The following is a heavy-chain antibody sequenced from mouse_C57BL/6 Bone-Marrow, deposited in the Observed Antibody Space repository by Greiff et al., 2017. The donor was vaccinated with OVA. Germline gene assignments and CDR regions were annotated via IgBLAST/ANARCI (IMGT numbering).Heavy chain of an antibody. CDR3: SLLWYGSSYNAMDY. CDR2: IWTGGGT. CDR1: GFSLTSYA. J-gene: IGHJ4*01. Sequence: VKLVESGPGLVAPSQSLSITCTVSGFSLTSYAISWVRQPPGKGLAWLGVIWTGGGTNYNSALKSRLRISKDNSKSQVFLKMNSLQTDDTARYYCSLLWYGSSYNAMDYWGQGTSVTVSS. V-gene: IGHV2-9-1*01. D-gene: IGHD1-1*01.